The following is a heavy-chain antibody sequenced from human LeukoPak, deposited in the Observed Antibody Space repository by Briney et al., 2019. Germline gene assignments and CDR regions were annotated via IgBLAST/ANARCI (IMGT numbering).Heavy chain of an antibody. D-gene: IGHD3-3*01. CDR3: ARDMFPGSSGVVIKNMDI. Sequence: ASVKVSCKASGYTFTCYGISWVQQAPGQGLEWMGWISAYNGNTNYAQKLQGRVTMTTDTSTSTAYMELRSLRSDDTAVYYCARDMFPGSSGVVIKNMDIWGKGTTVTVSS. CDR2: ISAYNGNT. CDR1: GYTFTCYG. V-gene: IGHV1-18*01. J-gene: IGHJ6*03.